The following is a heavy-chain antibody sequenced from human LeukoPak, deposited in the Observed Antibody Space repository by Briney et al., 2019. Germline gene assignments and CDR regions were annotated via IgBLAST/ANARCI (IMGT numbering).Heavy chain of an antibody. V-gene: IGHV1-46*01. J-gene: IGHJ4*02. CDR2: INPSGGST. Sequence: GASVKVSCKASGYTFTSYYMHWVRQAPGQKLEGMGIINPSGGSTSYAQKFQGRVTMTRDTSTSTVYMVLSSLRSEDPAVYYCARVIAAAGARAFDYWGQGTLVTVSS. CDR1: GYTFTSYY. D-gene: IGHD6-13*01. CDR3: ARVIAAAGARAFDY.